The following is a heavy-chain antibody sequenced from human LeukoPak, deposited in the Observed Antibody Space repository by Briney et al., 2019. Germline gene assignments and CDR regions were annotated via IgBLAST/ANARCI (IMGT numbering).Heavy chain of an antibody. CDR3: ARDRVGATDYFDY. J-gene: IGHJ4*02. CDR1: GFTFGSYA. Sequence: GGSLRLSCAASGFTFGSYAMHWVRQAPGKGLEWVAVISYDGSNKYYADSVKGRFTISRDNSKNTLYLQMNSLRAEDTAVYYCARDRVGATDYFDYWGQGTLVTVSS. CDR2: ISYDGSNK. D-gene: IGHD1-26*01. V-gene: IGHV3-30-3*01.